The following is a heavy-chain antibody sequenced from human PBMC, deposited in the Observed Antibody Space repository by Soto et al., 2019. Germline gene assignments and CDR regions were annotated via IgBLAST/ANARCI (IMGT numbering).Heavy chain of an antibody. Sequence: QVQLVQSGAAVKKPGSSVKVSCKASGGTFSSYAISWVRQAPGQGLEWMGGIIPIFGTANYAQKFQGRVTITADESTSTANMELSSLRSEDTAVYYCARTPRRYYGMDVWGQGTTVTVSS. CDR2: IIPIFGTA. J-gene: IGHJ6*02. CDR3: ARTPRRYYGMDV. CDR1: GGTFSSYA. V-gene: IGHV1-69*12.